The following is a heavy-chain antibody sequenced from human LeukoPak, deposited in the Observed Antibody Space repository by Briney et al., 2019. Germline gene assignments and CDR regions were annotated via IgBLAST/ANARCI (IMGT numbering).Heavy chain of an antibody. D-gene: IGHD3-22*01. J-gene: IGHJ3*02. CDR3: ARERGTTMIVPTDAFDI. Sequence: ASVKVSCKASGGTFSSYDISWVRQAPGQGLEWMGRIIPIFGTANYAQKFQGRVTITTDESTSTAYMELSSLRSEDTAVYYCARERGTTMIVPTDAFDIWGQGTMDTVSS. CDR2: IIPIFGTA. CDR1: GGTFSSYD. V-gene: IGHV1-69*05.